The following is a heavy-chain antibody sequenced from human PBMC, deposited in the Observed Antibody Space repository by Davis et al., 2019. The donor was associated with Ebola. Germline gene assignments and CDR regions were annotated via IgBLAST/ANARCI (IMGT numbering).Heavy chain of an antibody. V-gene: IGHV4-31*03. CDR1: GGSISSGGYY. D-gene: IGHD3-22*01. CDR2: IYYSGNT. J-gene: IGHJ4*02. Sequence: SETLSLTCTVPGGSISSGGYYWSWIRQRPGKGLEWIGYIYYSGNTYYNPSLKSRIIISVDTSKNQFSLKLRSVTAADTAVYYCARGRCYYDTSSAFYSCYCDYWGQGTLVTVSS. CDR3: ARGRCYYDTSSAFYSCYCDY.